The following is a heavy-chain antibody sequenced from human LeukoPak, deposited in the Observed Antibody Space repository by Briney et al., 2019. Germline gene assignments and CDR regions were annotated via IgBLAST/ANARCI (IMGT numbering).Heavy chain of an antibody. CDR1: GFTFTTYW. J-gene: IGHJ6*02. V-gene: IGHV3-74*01. D-gene: IGHD2-2*01. CDR3: AKDTRRGYCSSTSCYRPDYYYYYGMDV. CDR2: INSDGSIT. Sequence: GGSLRLSCAASGFTFTTYWMHWVRQAPGKGLVWVSHINSDGSITSYADSVKGRFTISRDNAKNSLYLQMNSLRAEDTALYYCAKDTRRGYCSSTSCYRPDYYYYYGMDVWGQGTTVTVSS.